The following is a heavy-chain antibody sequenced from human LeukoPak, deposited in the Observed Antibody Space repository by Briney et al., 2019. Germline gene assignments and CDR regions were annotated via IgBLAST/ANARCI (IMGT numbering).Heavy chain of an antibody. D-gene: IGHD2-15*01. CDR2: ISGSGGST. CDR3: AKNYYCSGGSCYPGD. CDR1: GFTFSSYG. Sequence: PGGSLRLSCAASGFTFSSYGMSWVRQAPGKGLEWVSAISGSGGSTYYADSVKGRFTISRDNSKNTLYLQMNSLRAEDTAVCYCAKNYYCSGGSCYPGDWGQGTLVTVSS. J-gene: IGHJ4*02. V-gene: IGHV3-23*01.